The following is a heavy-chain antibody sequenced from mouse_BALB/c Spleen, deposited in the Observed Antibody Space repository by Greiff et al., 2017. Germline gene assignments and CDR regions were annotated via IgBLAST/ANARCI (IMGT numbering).Heavy chain of an antibody. J-gene: IGHJ2*01. V-gene: IGHV1-54*03. CDR2: INPGSGGT. D-gene: IGHD1-2*01. CDR3: ARSENGYYFDY. Sequence: QVHVKQSGAELVRPGTSVKVSCKASGYAFTNYLIEWVKQRPGQGLEWIGVINPGSGGTNYNEKFKGKATLTADKSSSTAYMQLSSLTSDDSAVYFCARSENGYYFDYWGQGTTLTVSS. CDR1: GYAFTNYL.